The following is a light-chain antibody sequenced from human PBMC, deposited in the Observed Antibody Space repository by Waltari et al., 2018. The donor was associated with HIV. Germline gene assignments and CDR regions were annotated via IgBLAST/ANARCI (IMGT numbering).Light chain of an antibody. V-gene: IGLV1-47*01. CDR1: SSNIVPHY. Sequence: QSVVPQPPSASATPGQRVPLSCSGSSSNIVPHYVSWYKQLPGTAPKILIYRNTQRPSGVPDRFSGSKSGTSASLAITGLRSEDEADYYCAAWDDSLNGPVFGGGTKLTV. CDR3: AAWDDSLNGPV. J-gene: IGLJ3*02. CDR2: RNT.